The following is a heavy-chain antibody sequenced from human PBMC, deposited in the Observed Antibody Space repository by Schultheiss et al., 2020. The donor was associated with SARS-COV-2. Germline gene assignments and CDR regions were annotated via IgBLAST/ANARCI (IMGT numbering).Heavy chain of an antibody. CDR1: GFTFSSYA. CDR3: ARCDSSGAYGMDV. CDR2: ISYDGSNK. Sequence: GGSLRLSCAASGFTFSSYAMHWVRQAPGKGLEWVAVISYDGSNKYYADSVKGRFTISRDNSKNTLYLQMSSLRAEDTAVYYCARCDSSGAYGMDVWGQGTTVTVSS. J-gene: IGHJ6*02. D-gene: IGHD3-22*01. V-gene: IGHV3-30*07.